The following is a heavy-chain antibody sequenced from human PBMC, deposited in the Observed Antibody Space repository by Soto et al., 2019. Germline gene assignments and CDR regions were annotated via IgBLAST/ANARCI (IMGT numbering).Heavy chain of an antibody. CDR1: GYSISSGYY. Sequence: SETLALTCAVSGYSISSGYYWGWIRQPPGKGLEWIGSIYHSGSTYYNPSLKSRVTISVDTSKNQFSLKLSSVTAADTAVYYCARDGCSGGSCYAEPYNWFDPWGQGTLVTVSS. V-gene: IGHV4-38-2*02. D-gene: IGHD2-15*01. CDR3: ARDGCSGGSCYAEPYNWFDP. CDR2: IYHSGST. J-gene: IGHJ5*02.